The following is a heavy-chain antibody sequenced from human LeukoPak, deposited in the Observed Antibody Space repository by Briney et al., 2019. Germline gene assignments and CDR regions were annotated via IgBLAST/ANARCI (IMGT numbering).Heavy chain of an antibody. V-gene: IGHV3-30*02. Sequence: PGGSLRLSCAASGFTFSSYAMHWVRQAPGKGLEWVAFIRYDGSNKYYADSVKGRFTISRDNSKNTLYLQMNSLRAEDTAVYYCAKRNVVPAAPRYYYYYMDVWGKGTTVTVSS. CDR3: AKRNVVPAAPRYYYYYMDV. D-gene: IGHD2-2*01. CDR1: GFTFSSYA. CDR2: IRYDGSNK. J-gene: IGHJ6*03.